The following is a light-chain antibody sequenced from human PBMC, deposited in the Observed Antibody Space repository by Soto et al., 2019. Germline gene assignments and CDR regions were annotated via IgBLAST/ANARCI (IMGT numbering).Light chain of an antibody. CDR1: SSDVGGYNY. CDR3: NSYTSSIYV. V-gene: IGLV2-14*01. CDR2: DVS. Sequence: QSVLTQPASVSGSPGQSITISCTGTSSDVGGYNYVSWYQQHPGKAPKLMIYDVSNRPSGVSNRFSGSKSGNTASLTISGLQAEDEADYYCNSYTSSIYVFGTGTKVTV. J-gene: IGLJ1*01.